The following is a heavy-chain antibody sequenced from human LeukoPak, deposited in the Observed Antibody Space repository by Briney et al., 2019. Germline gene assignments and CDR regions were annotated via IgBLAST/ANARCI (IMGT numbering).Heavy chain of an antibody. D-gene: IGHD2-2*01. CDR3: ARGGDCSSTSCRPNNWFDP. J-gene: IGHJ5*02. CDR2: IYTSGST. CDR1: GGSISSYY. Sequence: SETLSLTCTVSGGSISSYYWSWIRQPAGKGLEWIGRIYTSGSTNYNPSLKSRVTMSVDTFKNQFSLKLSSVTAADTAVYYCARGGDCSSTSCRPNNWFDPWGQGTLVTVSS. V-gene: IGHV4-4*07.